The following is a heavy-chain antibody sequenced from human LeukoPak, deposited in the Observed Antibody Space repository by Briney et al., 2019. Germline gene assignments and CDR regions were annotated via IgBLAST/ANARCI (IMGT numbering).Heavy chain of an antibody. CDR1: GGTISSYY. CDR3: AMGISSGYYYLMPGFDY. CDR2: IYYSGST. D-gene: IGHD3-22*01. V-gene: IGHV4-59*01. Sequence: SETLSLTCTVSGGTISSYYWSWIRQPPGKGLEWIGYIYYSGSTNYNPSLKSRVTISADTSKNQFSLKLSSVTAADTAVYYCAMGISSGYYYLMPGFDYWGKGTLVTVSS. J-gene: IGHJ4*02.